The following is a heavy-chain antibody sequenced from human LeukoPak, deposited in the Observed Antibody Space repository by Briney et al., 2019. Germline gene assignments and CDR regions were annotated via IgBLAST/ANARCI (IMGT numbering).Heavy chain of an antibody. J-gene: IGHJ4*02. D-gene: IGHD2-2*02. Sequence: GGSLRLSCAASGFTFSSYAMSWVRQAPGKGLEWVSAISGSGGTTYYADSVKGRFTISRENSKNTLYPQMNNLRAEDTAVYSCAKSGYISPFDYWGQGTLVTVSS. CDR2: ISGSGGTT. V-gene: IGHV3-23*01. CDR3: AKSGYISPFDY. CDR1: GFTFSSYA.